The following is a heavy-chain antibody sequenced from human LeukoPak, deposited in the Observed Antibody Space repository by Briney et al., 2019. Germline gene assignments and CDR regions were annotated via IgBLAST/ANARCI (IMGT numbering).Heavy chain of an antibody. CDR3: AKDFYSVTYPRFDY. Sequence: GGSLRLSCAASGLTFSDYAMSWVRQAPGKGLEWISAISGTGGSGGSTYYADSVKGRFTISRDNSKITLYLQMNSLRAEDTAVYYCAKDFYSVTYPRFDYWGQGTLVTVSS. J-gene: IGHJ4*02. D-gene: IGHD4-23*01. CDR1: GLTFSDYA. V-gene: IGHV3-23*01. CDR2: ISGTGGSGGST.